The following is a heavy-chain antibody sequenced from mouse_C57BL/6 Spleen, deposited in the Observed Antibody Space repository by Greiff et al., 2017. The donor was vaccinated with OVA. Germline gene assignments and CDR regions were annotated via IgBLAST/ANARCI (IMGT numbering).Heavy chain of an antibody. CDR2: IYPRSGNT. D-gene: IGHD2-1*01. Sequence: VQLQESGAELARPGASVKLSCKASGYTFTSYGISWVKQRTGQGLEWIGEIYPRSGNTYYNEKFEGKATLTADKSSSTAYMELRSLTSEDSAVYFCARDGNRGYAMDYWGQGTSVTVSS. CDR3: ARDGNRGYAMDY. V-gene: IGHV1-81*01. CDR1: GYTFTSYG. J-gene: IGHJ4*01.